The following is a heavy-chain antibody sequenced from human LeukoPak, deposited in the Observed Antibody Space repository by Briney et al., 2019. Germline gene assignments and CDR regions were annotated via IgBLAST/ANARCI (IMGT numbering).Heavy chain of an antibody. D-gene: IGHD4-17*01. CDR2: RNHSGST. V-gene: IGHV4-34*01. CDR1: VGSFRGYY. J-gene: IGHJ4*02. Sequence: SHTLSLTCAFYVGSFRGYYWRWIPQPPGKGLGCIGVRNHSGSTNYNPSLKSRVTISLDPSNNHFSLKLSSLTAAHTDVYYCASPGVNTVTTLDYWGQGTLVHVSS. CDR3: ASPGVNTVTTLDY.